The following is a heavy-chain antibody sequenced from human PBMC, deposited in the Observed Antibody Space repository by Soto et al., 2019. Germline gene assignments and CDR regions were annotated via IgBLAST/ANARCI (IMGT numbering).Heavy chain of an antibody. Sequence: LRLSCAASGFTFSSYAMHWVRQAPGKGLEWVAVISYDGSNKYYADSVKGRFTISRDNSKNTLYLQMNSLRAEDTAVYYCATESRTYYYDSSGYAWGQGTMVTVSS. CDR1: GFTFSSYA. J-gene: IGHJ3*01. V-gene: IGHV3-30-3*01. CDR2: ISYDGSNK. D-gene: IGHD3-22*01. CDR3: ATESRTYYYDSSGYA.